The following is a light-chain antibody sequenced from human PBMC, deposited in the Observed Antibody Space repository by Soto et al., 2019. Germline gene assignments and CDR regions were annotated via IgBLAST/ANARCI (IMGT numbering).Light chain of an antibody. CDR3: QSYDSSLSGWV. V-gene: IGLV1-40*01. CDR1: SSNIGAGYD. Sequence: QAVVTQPPSVSGAPGQRVTISCTGSSSNIGAGYDVHWYQQLPGTAPKLLIFGNNNRPSGVPDRFSGSKSGTSASLAITGLQAEDEADSYCQSYDSSLSGWVFGGGTKLTVL. J-gene: IGLJ3*02. CDR2: GNN.